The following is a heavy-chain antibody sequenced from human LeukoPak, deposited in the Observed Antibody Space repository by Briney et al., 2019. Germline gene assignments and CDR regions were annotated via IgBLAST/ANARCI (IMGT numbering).Heavy chain of an antibody. CDR2: IWYDGSNK. CDR1: GFTYSTYG. Sequence: GGSLRLSCAASGFTYSTYGMHWVRQGPGKGLEWVALIWYDGSNKDYADSVKGRFSISRDNSKNTLYLQMNSLRAEDTAVYYCARGPWASGTQIITLDLWGRGTLVTVSS. D-gene: IGHD3-10*01. J-gene: IGHJ2*01. CDR3: ARGPWASGTQIITLDL. V-gene: IGHV3-33*01.